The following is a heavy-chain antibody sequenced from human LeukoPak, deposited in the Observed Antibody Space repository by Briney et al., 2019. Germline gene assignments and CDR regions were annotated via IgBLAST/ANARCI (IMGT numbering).Heavy chain of an antibody. CDR3: ARGLDYYDSSGYNWFDP. CDR1: GGSISSGAYS. D-gene: IGHD3-22*01. V-gene: IGHV4-30-2*01. Sequence: SETLSLTCAVSGGSISSGAYSWTWIRQPPGKGLEWIGYIYHSGSTNYNPSLKSRVTMSVDTSKNQFSLKLSSVTAADTAVYYCARGLDYYDSSGYNWFDPWGQGTLVTVSS. J-gene: IGHJ5*02. CDR2: IYHSGST.